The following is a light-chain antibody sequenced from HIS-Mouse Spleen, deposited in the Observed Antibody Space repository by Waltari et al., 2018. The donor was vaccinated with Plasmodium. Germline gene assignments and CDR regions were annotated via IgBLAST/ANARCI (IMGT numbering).Light chain of an antibody. CDR3: CSYAGSYTWV. J-gene: IGLJ3*02. CDR1: SSDVAGSNY. Sequence: QSALTQPRSVSGSPGPTVTISCPGTSSDVAGSNYVHWYQQHPGKAPKLMIYDVSKRPSGVPDRFSGSKSGNTASLTISGLQAEDEADYYCCSYAGSYTWVFGGGTKLTVL. V-gene: IGLV2-11*01. CDR2: DVS.